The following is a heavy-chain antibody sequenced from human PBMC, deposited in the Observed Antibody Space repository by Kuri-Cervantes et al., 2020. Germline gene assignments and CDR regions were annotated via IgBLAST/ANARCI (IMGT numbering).Heavy chain of an antibody. J-gene: IGHJ6*02. D-gene: IGHD1-26*01. CDR2: IIPILGIA. CDR3: ARATTKPQGYYYYYGMDV. V-gene: IGHV1-69*02. CDR1: GGTFSSYT. Sequence: SVKVSCKASGGTFSSYTISWVRQAPGQGLEWMGRIIPILGIANYAQKFQGRVTITADKSTSTAYMELSSLRSEDTAVYYCARATTKPQGYYYYYGMDVWGQGTTVTVSS.